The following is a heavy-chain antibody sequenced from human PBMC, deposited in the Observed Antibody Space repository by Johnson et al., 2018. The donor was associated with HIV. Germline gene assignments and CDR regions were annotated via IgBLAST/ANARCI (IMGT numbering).Heavy chain of an antibody. CDR2: INSDGSST. J-gene: IGHJ3*02. CDR1: GFTFSSYW. Sequence: VQLVESGGGLVQPGGSLRLSCAASGFTFSSYWMHWVRQAPGKGLAWVSLINSDGSSTSYADSVKGRFTISRDNAKNTLYLQMNSLRAEDTAVYYCARDPGPQWELEATDAFDIWGQGTMVTVSS. CDR3: ARDPGPQWELEATDAFDI. V-gene: IGHV3-74*01. D-gene: IGHD1-26*01.